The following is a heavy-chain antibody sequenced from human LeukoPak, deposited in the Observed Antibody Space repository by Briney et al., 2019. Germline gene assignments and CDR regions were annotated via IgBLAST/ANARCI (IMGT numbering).Heavy chain of an antibody. V-gene: IGHV4-59*08. Sequence: SETLSLTCAVSGGSISSYYWSWIRQPPGKGLEWIGYIYYSGSTNYNPSLKSRVTISVDTSKNQFSLKLNSVAPADTAVYYCARSNYCAAEVYSWDAWGQGTLVTLSA. J-gene: IGHJ5*02. CDR2: IYYSGST. CDR3: ARSNYCAAEVYSWDA. D-gene: IGHD2-21*01. CDR1: GGSISSYY.